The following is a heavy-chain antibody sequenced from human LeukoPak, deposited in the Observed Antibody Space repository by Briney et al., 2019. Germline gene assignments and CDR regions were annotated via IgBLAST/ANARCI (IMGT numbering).Heavy chain of an antibody. CDR2: ISGSGGST. Sequence: GGSLRLSCAASGFTVSSNYMSWVRQAPGKGLEWVSAISGSGGSTYYADSVKGRFPISRDNSKNTLYLQMNSLRAEDTAVYYCAKYYSGSYDYFDYWGQGTLVTVSS. J-gene: IGHJ4*02. V-gene: IGHV3-23*01. CDR3: AKYYSGSYDYFDY. D-gene: IGHD1-26*01. CDR1: GFTVSSNY.